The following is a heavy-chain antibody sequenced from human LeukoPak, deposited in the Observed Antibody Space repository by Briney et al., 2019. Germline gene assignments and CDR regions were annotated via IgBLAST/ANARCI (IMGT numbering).Heavy chain of an antibody. V-gene: IGHV4-39*01. D-gene: IGHD6-19*01. CDR3: ARHVEIAVAGPIDY. CDR1: GGSVSSSRDY. Sequence: SETLSLTCTVSGGSVSSSRDYWGWIRQPPGKGLEWIGSIYYSGSTYYNPSLKSRVTISVDTSKNQFSLKLSSVTAADTAVYYCARHVEIAVAGPIDYWGQGTLVTVSS. CDR2: IYYSGST. J-gene: IGHJ4*02.